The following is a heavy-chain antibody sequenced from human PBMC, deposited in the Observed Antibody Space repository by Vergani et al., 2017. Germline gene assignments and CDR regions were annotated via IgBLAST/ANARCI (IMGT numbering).Heavy chain of an antibody. J-gene: IGHJ6*03. CDR1: GFPFSDYG. Sequence: QVQLVESGGGEVQPGRSLRLSCSAAGFPFSDYGVHWVRQALGKGLEWVSVISYDGNKKNYADSVKGRFTISRDNSKNTLYLEMNALSAEDTAVYYCARDFLTRVTTLDYYYMGVWGKGTTVTVSS. V-gene: IGHV3-30*03. D-gene: IGHD1-1*01. CDR2: ISYDGNKK. CDR3: ARDFLTRVTTLDYYYMGV.